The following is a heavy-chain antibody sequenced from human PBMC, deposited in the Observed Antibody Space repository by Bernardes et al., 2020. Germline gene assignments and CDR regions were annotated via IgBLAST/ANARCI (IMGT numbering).Heavy chain of an antibody. V-gene: IGHV4-61*01. Sequence: SDTLSLTCTVSGGSVSSGSYYWSWIRQPPGKGLEWIGYIYYSGSTNYNPSLKSRVTISVDTSKNQFSLKLSSVTAADTAVYYCAREAVAGTHYYYYYYMDVWGKGTTVTVSS. J-gene: IGHJ6*03. CDR1: GGSVSSGSYY. CDR3: AREAVAGTHYYYYYYMDV. CDR2: IYYSGST. D-gene: IGHD6-19*01.